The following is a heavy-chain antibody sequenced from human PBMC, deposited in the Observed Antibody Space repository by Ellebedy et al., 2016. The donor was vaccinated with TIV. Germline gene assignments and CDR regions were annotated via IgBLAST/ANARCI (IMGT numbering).Heavy chain of an antibody. J-gene: IGHJ5*02. Sequence: SVKVSCXASGGTFSSYAISWVRQAPGQGLEWMGGIIPIFGTANYAQKFQGRVTITADKSTSTAYMELSSLRSEDTAVYYCAQAKYYYGSGRNPGWFDPWGQGTLVTVSS. D-gene: IGHD3-10*01. CDR2: IIPIFGTA. V-gene: IGHV1-69*06. CDR3: AQAKYYYGSGRNPGWFDP. CDR1: GGTFSSYA.